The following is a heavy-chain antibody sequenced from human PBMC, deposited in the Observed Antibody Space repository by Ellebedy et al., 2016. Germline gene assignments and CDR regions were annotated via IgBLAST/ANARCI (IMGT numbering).Heavy chain of an antibody. CDR1: GGSISSSSYY. V-gene: IGHV4-39*01. CDR3: ARHDHSYSSIPLGAFDI. J-gene: IGHJ3*02. Sequence: SETLSLTCTVSGGSISSSSYYWGWIRQPPGKGLEWIGSIYYSGSTYYNPSLKSRVTISVDTSKNQFSLKLSSVTAADTAVYYCARHDHSYSSIPLGAFDIWGQGTMVTVSS. CDR2: IYYSGST. D-gene: IGHD6-13*01.